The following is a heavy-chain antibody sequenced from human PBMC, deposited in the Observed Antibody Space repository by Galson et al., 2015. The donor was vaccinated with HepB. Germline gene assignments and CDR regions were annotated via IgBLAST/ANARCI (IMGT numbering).Heavy chain of an antibody. D-gene: IGHD3-10*01. CDR2: ISSSSSYK. CDR3: AREFMVRGVPPAANRHFDY. V-gene: IGHV3-21*01. J-gene: IGHJ4*02. Sequence: SLRLSCAASGFTFSSYSLIWVRQTPGKGLEWVSSISSSSSYKHYADSVKGRFTISRDNAKNSLYLQMNSLRAEDTAVYYCAREFMVRGVPPAANRHFDYWGQGTLVTVSS. CDR1: GFTFSSYS.